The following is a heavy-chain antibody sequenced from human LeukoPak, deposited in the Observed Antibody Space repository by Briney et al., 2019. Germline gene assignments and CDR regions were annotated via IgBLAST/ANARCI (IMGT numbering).Heavy chain of an antibody. D-gene: IGHD2-15*01. CDR1: GFTVSSNY. V-gene: IGHV3-53*05. CDR3: ASPRYCSGGSCSTDAFDI. Sequence: GGSLRLSCAASGFTVSSNYMSWVRQAPGKGLEWVSVIYSGGTTYYADSVKGRFTISRDNSKNTLYLQMNSLGAEDTAVYYCASPRYCSGGSCSTDAFDIWGQGTMVTVSS. J-gene: IGHJ3*02. CDR2: IYSGGTT.